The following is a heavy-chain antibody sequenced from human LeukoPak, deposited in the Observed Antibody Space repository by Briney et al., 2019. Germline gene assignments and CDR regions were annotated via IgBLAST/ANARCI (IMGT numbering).Heavy chain of an antibody. CDR3: ARKSNYYYGMDV. CDR1: GFTFSTYA. Sequence: GGSLRLSCAASGFTFSTYAMTWVRQAPGKGLEWVSLISDSGGNTYYADSVKGRFTISRDNSKNTLSLQMNSLRAEDTAVYYCARKSNYYYGMDVWGQGTTVTVSS. J-gene: IGHJ6*02. CDR2: ISDSGGNT. V-gene: IGHV3-23*01.